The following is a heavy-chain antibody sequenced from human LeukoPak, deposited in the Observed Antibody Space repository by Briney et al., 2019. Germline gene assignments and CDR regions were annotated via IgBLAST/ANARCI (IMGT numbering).Heavy chain of an antibody. D-gene: IGHD3-22*01. J-gene: IGHJ6*03. CDR1: GFTFSSYA. Sequence: GGSLRLSCAASGFTFSSYAMSWVRQAPGKGLEWVSAISGSGGSTYYADSVKGRFTISRDNSKHTLYLQMNSLRAEDTAVYYCAKDYYDSSGYYLHYYYYYMDVWGKGTTVTVSS. CDR2: ISGSGGST. CDR3: AKDYYDSSGYYLHYYYYYMDV. V-gene: IGHV3-23*01.